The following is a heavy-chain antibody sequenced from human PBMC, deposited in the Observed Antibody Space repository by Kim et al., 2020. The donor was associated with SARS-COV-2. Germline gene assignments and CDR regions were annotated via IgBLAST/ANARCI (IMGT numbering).Heavy chain of an antibody. J-gene: IGHJ4*02. CDR1: GFIFSDCA. Sequence: GGSLRLSCAASGFIFSDCAMSWVRQAPGKGLEWVSSASGRDGSTYYADSVRGRFTISRDNSRNTLFLQMNRLGAKDTATYYCAKGLHILPFYFDSWGQGALVSVSS. CDR3: AKGLHILPFYFDS. V-gene: IGHV3-23*01. D-gene: IGHD2-21*01. CDR2: ASGRDGST.